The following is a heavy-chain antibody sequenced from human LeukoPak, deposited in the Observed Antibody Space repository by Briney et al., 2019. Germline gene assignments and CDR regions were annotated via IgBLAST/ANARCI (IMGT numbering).Heavy chain of an antibody. J-gene: IGHJ4*02. CDR3: ARVGVAGTQPTFDY. Sequence: SETLSLTCTVSGGFISSYYWSWIRQPPGKGLEWIGYIYYSGSTNYNPSLKSRVTISVDTSKNQFSLKLSSVTAADTAVYYCARVGVAGTQPTFDYWGQGTLATVSS. D-gene: IGHD6-19*01. CDR1: GGFISSYY. V-gene: IGHV4-59*01. CDR2: IYYSGST.